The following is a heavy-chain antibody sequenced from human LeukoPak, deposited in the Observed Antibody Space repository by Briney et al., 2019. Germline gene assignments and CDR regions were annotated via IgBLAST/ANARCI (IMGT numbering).Heavy chain of an antibody. CDR2: IYYSGST. CDR3: ARHAVNYDFWSGYLPNWFDP. D-gene: IGHD3-3*01. Sequence: SETLSLTCAVYGGSFRGYYWGWIRQPPGKGLDWIGSIYYSGSTYYNPSLKSRVTISVDTSKNQFSLKLSSVTAADTAVYSCARHAVNYDFWSGYLPNWFDPWGQGTLVTVSS. V-gene: IGHV4-39*01. J-gene: IGHJ5*02. CDR1: GGSFRGYY.